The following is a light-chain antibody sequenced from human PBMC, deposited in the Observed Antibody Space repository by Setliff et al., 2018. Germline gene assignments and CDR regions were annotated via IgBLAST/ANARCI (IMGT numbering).Light chain of an antibody. V-gene: IGLV1-47*01. Sequence: QSVLTQPPSASGTPGQRVTISCSGSTSNIEINYVYWYQQLPGATPNLLIYRNNQRPSGVPDRFSGSKSGTSAFLAISGLRSEDEADYYCAAWDDSLSGRRFGGGTKVTVL. CDR3: AAWDDSLSGRR. CDR1: TSNIEINY. CDR2: RNN. J-gene: IGLJ3*02.